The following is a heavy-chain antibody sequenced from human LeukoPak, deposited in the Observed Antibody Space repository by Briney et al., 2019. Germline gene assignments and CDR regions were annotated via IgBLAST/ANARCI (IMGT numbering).Heavy chain of an antibody. CDR1: GFNFSTYW. CDR2: IKSDGSST. Sequence: GGSLRLSCAASGFNFSTYWMHWVRQAPGKGLMWVSRIKSDGSSTSYADSVKGRFTISRDNAKNTLSLQMNSLRAEDTAVYYCIPYGSGSYRFDYWGQGTLVTVSS. CDR3: IPYGSGSYRFDY. V-gene: IGHV3-74*01. D-gene: IGHD3-10*01. J-gene: IGHJ4*02.